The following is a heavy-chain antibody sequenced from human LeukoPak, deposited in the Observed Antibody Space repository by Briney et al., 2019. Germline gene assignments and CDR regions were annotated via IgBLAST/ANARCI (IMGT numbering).Heavy chain of an antibody. D-gene: IGHD2-15*01. Sequence: PSETLSLTCTVSGGSISSYYWSWIRQPPGKGLEWIGYIYYSGSTNYNPSLKSRVTISVDTSKNQFSLKLSSVTAADTAVYYCAREVRYCSGGSCYYVEDYYYYMDVWGKGTTVTVSS. CDR2: IYYSGST. J-gene: IGHJ6*03. CDR3: AREVRYCSGGSCYYVEDYYYYMDV. V-gene: IGHV4-59*01. CDR1: GGSISSYY.